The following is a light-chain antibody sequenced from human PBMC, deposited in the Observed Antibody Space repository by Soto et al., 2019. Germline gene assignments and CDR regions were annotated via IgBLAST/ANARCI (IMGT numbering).Light chain of an antibody. V-gene: IGKV3-15*01. CDR2: GAS. Sequence: EIVMTQSPGTLSVSPGESATLSCRASQTVSSNLAWYQQKPGQTPRVLIYGASTRAAGIPARFSGSGSGTEFTLAISSLQSEDLAIYYCQQYIDWPITFGQGTKLEIK. CDR3: QQYIDWPIT. CDR1: QTVSSN. J-gene: IGKJ2*01.